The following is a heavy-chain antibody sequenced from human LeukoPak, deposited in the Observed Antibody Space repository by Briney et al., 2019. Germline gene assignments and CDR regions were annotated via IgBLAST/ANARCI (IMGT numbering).Heavy chain of an antibody. D-gene: IGHD1-26*01. CDR3: ARMGATASFFQH. Sequence: SETLSLTCAVYGGSFSGYYWSWIRQPPGKGPEWIGEINHSGSTNYNPSLKSRVTISVDTSKNQFSLKLSSVTAADTAVYYCARMGATASFFQHWGQGTLVTVSS. CDR2: INHSGST. CDR1: GGSFSGYY. V-gene: IGHV4-34*01. J-gene: IGHJ1*01.